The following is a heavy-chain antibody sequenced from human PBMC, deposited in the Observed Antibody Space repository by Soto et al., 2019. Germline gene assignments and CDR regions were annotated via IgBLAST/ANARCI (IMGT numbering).Heavy chain of an antibody. CDR1: GFTCSSWA. CDR2: ISYDGSNK. D-gene: IGHD2-15*01. V-gene: IGHV3-30-3*01. Sequence: GGSLGLACAACGFTCSSWAMHWVRQAPGKGLEWVAVISYDGSNKYYADSVKGRFTISRDNSKNTLYLQMNSLRAEDTAVYYCARDRVKTVVVVAATRVYYYGMDVWGQGTTVTVSS. CDR3: ARDRVKTVVVVAATRVYYYGMDV. J-gene: IGHJ6*02.